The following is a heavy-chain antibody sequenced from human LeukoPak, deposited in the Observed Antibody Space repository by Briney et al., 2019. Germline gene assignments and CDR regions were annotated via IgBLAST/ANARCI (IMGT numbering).Heavy chain of an antibody. D-gene: IGHD3-10*01. CDR2: IYYSGST. Sequence: SETLSVTCTVSGGSLSSGDYYWRWIRQPPGKGLEWMGYIYYSGSTYYNPSLKSRVIISVDTSKNQFSLKLSSVTAADTAVYYCARWGPYYYGSGSYRRDIWGQGTMVTVSS. J-gene: IGHJ3*02. V-gene: IGHV4-30-4*01. CDR3: ARWGPYYYGSGSYRRDI. CDR1: GGSLSSGDYY.